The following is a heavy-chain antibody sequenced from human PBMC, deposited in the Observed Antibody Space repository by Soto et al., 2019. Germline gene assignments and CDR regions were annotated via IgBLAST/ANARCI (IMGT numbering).Heavy chain of an antibody. Sequence: QVQLQESGPGLVKPSQTLSLTCTVSGGSISSGGYYWSWIRQHPGKGLEWIGYIYYSGSTYYNPSLKSGVTISVDTSKNQFSLKLSSVTAADTAVYYCARDSKVATRAFDYWGQGTLVTVSS. V-gene: IGHV4-31*03. CDR1: GGSISSGGYY. D-gene: IGHD5-12*01. CDR3: ARDSKVATRAFDY. J-gene: IGHJ4*02. CDR2: IYYSGST.